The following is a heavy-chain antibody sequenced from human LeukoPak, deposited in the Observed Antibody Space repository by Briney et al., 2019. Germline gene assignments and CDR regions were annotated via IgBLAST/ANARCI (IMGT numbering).Heavy chain of an antibody. CDR1: GFSFISYS. V-gene: IGHV3-21*01. CDR2: ISRSSNYI. CDR3: AREKEAPGVGVVVIRDYYYMDV. Sequence: PGGSLRLSCAASGFSFISYSMNWVRQAPGKGLEWVSSISRSSNYIYYADSVKGRFTISRDNAKNSLYLQMNSLRAEDTAVYCCAREKEAPGVGVVVIRDYYYMDVWGKGTTVTVSS. J-gene: IGHJ6*03. D-gene: IGHD3-22*01.